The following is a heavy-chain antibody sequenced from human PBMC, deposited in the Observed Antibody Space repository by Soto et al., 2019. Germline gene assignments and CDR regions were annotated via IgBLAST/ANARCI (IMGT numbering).Heavy chain of an antibody. J-gene: IGHJ4*02. Sequence: PSETLSLTCTVSGVSITSYFWSWIRQTPGKGLDWIGSISFSGATYSNPSLKGRAALSVDTSENHLSLTLNSVTSADTAVYYCAKTYYWGQGTLVTVSS. CDR2: ISFSGAT. CDR1: GVSITSYF. CDR3: AKTYY. V-gene: IGHV4-59*01.